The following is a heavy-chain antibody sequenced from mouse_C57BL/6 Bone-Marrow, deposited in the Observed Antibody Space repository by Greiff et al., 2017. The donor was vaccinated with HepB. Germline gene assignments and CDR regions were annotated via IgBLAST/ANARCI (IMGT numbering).Heavy chain of an antibody. CDR1: GYTFTSYW. CDR2: IYPGSGST. CDR3: TRGGYYGSSLDY. D-gene: IGHD1-1*01. J-gene: IGHJ2*01. V-gene: IGHV1-55*01. Sequence: QVQLQQPGAELVKPGASVKMSCKASGYTFTSYWLTWVKQRPGQGLEWIGDIYPGSGSTNYNEKFKSKATLTVDTSSSTAYMELRSLTSEDSAVYYCTRGGYYGSSLDYWGQGTTLTVSS.